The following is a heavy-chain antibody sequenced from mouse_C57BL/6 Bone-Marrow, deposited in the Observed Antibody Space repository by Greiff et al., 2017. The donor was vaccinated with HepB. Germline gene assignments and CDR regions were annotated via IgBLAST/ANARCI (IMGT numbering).Heavy chain of an antibody. CDR1: GYTFTSYW. CDR3: ARVDFDY. CDR2: IYPSDSET. V-gene: IGHV1-61*01. J-gene: IGHJ2*01. Sequence: QVQLKQPGAELVRPGPSVKLSCKASGYTFTSYWMDWVKQRPGQGLEWIGNIYPSDSETHYNQKFKDKATLTVDKSSSTAYMQLSSLTSEDSAGYYCARVDFDYWGQGTTLTVSS.